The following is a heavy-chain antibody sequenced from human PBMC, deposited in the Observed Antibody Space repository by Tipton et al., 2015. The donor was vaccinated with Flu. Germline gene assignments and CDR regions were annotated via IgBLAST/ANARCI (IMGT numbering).Heavy chain of an antibody. Sequence: GSLRLSCAASGFTFSRYGMSWVRQAPGKGLEWVSGISGGGGTTYFADSVKGRFTISRDNSKNTLFLQMSSLRADDTAVYYCARGTTVTTKWYFDLWGRGTLVTVSS. CDR1: GFTFSRYG. CDR2: ISGGGGTT. D-gene: IGHD4-17*01. CDR3: ARGTTVTTKWYFDL. J-gene: IGHJ2*01. V-gene: IGHV3-23*01.